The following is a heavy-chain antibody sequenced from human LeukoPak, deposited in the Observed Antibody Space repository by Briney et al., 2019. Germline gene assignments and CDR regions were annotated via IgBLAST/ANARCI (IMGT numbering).Heavy chain of an antibody. Sequence: PGGSLRLSCAASGFTFSSYAMHWVRQAPGKGLEWVAVISYDGSNKYYADSVKGRFTISRDNSKNTLYLQMNSLRAEDTAVYYCARDNAIAARPWELDYYYYYMDDWGKGTTVTVSS. CDR3: ARDNAIAARPWELDYYYYYMDD. J-gene: IGHJ6*03. CDR1: GFTFSSYA. V-gene: IGHV3-30*04. D-gene: IGHD6-6*01. CDR2: ISYDGSNK.